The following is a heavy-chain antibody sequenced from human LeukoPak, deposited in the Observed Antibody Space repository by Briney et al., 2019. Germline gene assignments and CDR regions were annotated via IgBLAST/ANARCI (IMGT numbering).Heavy chain of an antibody. Sequence: PSETLSLTCTVSGGSISSHYWSWIRQPPGKGLEWIGYISYTGSTSYNPSIKSRVTISVDTSKKQFSLRLSSVPAADTALYYCARVISSGVVDYWGQGTLVTVSS. J-gene: IGHJ4*02. CDR1: GGSISSHY. CDR3: ARVISSGVVDY. D-gene: IGHD6-19*01. V-gene: IGHV4-59*11. CDR2: ISYTGST.